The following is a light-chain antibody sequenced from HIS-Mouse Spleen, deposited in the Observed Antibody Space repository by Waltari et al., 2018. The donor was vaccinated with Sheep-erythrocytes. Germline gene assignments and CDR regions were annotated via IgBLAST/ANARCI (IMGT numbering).Light chain of an antibody. CDR1: SSTLCTHY. V-gene: IGLV1-51*01. CDR2: DNN. Sequence: QSVLTPPPSVSASPGQKVTISCSRRSSTLCTHYVSWYTQLTGTSPKLLIYDNNKRPSGIPDRFSGSKSGTSATLGITGLQTGDEADYYCGTWDSSLSAGHVVFGGGTKLTVL. J-gene: IGLJ2*01. CDR3: GTWDSSLSAGHVV.